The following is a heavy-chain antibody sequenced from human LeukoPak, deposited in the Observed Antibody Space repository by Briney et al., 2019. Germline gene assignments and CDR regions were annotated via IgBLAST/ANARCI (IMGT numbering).Heavy chain of an antibody. V-gene: IGHV4-59*01. Sequence: KPSETLSLTCTVSGGSISSYYWNWIRQPPGEGLEWIGYIHYSGSTNYNPSLKSRVTISVDTSKNQFSLRLNSVTAADTAVYYCARLFGGPVVWGQGALVTVSS. J-gene: IGHJ4*02. CDR3: ARLFGGPVV. CDR1: GGSISSYY. CDR2: IHYSGST. D-gene: IGHD4-23*01.